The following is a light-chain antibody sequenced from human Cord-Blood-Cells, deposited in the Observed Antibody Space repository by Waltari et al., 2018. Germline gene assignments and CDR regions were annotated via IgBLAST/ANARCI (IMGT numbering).Light chain of an antibody. V-gene: IGLV2-23*01. J-gene: IGLJ2*01. CDR3: CSYAGSHVV. CDR2: EGS. CDR1: SSDVGSYNL. Sequence: QSALTQPASVSGSPGQSITISCTGTSSDVGSYNLVSWYQQPPGKAPKRMIYEGSKRPAGVSNRFSGSKSGNTASRTISGLQAEDEADYYCCSYAGSHVVFGGGTKLTVL.